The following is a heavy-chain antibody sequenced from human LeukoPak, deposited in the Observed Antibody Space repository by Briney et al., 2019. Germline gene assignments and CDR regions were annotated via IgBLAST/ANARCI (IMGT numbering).Heavy chain of an antibody. CDR3: ARAITGTTSYYFDY. D-gene: IGHD1-7*01. J-gene: IGHJ4*02. Sequence: SVKVSCKASGGTFSSYAISWVRQAPGQGLEWMGRIIPIFGTANYAQKFQGRVTITTDESTSTAYMELSSLRPEDTAVYYCARAITGTTSYYFDYWGQGTLVTVSS. CDR1: GGTFSSYA. CDR2: IIPIFGTA. V-gene: IGHV1-69*05.